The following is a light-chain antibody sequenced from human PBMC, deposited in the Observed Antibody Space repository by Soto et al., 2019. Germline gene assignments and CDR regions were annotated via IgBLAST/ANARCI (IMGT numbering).Light chain of an antibody. J-gene: IGKJ1*01. Sequence: DIPMTQSPSALSASVGDSVSITCRASQNVGPWLAWYQQKPGKPPNIIIYKASNLESGVPSRFSGSGSGTELTLTISSLQPDDFATYICQQYFSLSSFGQGTKVEVK. V-gene: IGKV1-5*03. CDR3: QQYFSLSS. CDR2: KAS. CDR1: QNVGPW.